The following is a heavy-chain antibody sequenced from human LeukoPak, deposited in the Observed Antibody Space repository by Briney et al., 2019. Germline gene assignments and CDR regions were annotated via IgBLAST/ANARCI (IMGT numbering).Heavy chain of an antibody. CDR1: DGSINGYY. Sequence: SETLSLTCTVSDGSINGYYWSWIRQSPGKGLESLGYIYYTGSTNYNPSLKSRVTMSVDTSRNQFSLKLSSVTAADTAVYYCARVVKYYYGSGSYYPAVDTAMVTPTLFDYWGQGTLVTVSS. D-gene: IGHD3-10*01. J-gene: IGHJ4*02. V-gene: IGHV4-59*01. CDR3: ARVVKYYYGSGSYYPAVDTAMVTPTLFDY. CDR2: IYYTGST.